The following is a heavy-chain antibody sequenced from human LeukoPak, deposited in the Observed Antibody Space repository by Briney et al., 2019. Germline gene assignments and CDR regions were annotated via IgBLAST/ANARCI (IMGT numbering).Heavy chain of an antibody. J-gene: IGHJ4*02. CDR2: ISTYNGNT. CDR1: GYTFNSHG. D-gene: IGHD3-22*01. CDR3: ARVNYYDSSGYYYAPPEDY. Sequence: GASVKVSCKASGYTFNSHGITWVRQAPGQGLEWMGWISTYNGNTNYAQKLQGRVTMTTDTSTSTAYMELRSLRSDDTAVYYCARVNYYDSSGYYYAPPEDYWGQGTLVTVSS. V-gene: IGHV1-18*01.